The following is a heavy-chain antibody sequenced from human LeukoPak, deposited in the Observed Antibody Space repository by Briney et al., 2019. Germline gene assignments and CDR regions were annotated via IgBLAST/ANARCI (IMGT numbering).Heavy chain of an antibody. J-gene: IGHJ4*02. D-gene: IGHD2-2*01. CDR2: IYPGDSDT. Sequence: GESLKISCKGSGYSFTSYWIGWVRQMPGKGLEWMGIIYPGDSDTRYSPSFQGQVTISADKSIITAYLQWSSLKASDTAMYYCARRGRYCSSTTCYFSYWGQGTLVTVSS. CDR1: GYSFTSYW. CDR3: ARRGRYCSSTTCYFSY. V-gene: IGHV5-51*01.